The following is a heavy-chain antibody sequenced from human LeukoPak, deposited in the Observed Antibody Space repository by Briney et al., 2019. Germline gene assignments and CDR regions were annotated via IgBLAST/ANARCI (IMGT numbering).Heavy chain of an antibody. V-gene: IGHV4-30-4*08. J-gene: IGHJ5*02. D-gene: IGHD3-22*01. CDR2: IYYSGST. CDR1: GASISSSDYY. Sequence: SQTLSPTCTVSGASISSSDYYWSWIRQPPGKGLEWIGYIYYSGSTYYNPSLKSPVTISVDTSKHQFSLELSSRTTAHTPAYYCANGRRKVVISVHWFDPWGQGTLVTVSS. CDR3: ANGRRKVVISVHWFDP.